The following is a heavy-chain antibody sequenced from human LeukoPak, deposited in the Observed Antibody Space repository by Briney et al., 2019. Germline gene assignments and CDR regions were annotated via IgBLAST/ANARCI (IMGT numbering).Heavy chain of an antibody. CDR2: INTNTGNP. D-gene: IGHD3-10*01. V-gene: IGHV7-4-1*02. CDR1: GYTFTNYA. CDR3: ARGAVLLWFGELYRFDP. J-gene: IGHJ5*02. Sequence: GASVKVSCKASGYTFTNYAMNWVRQAPGQGLEWMGWINTNTGNPTYAQGFTGRFVFSLDTSVSTAYLQISSLKAEDTAVYYCARGAVLLWFGELYRFDPWGQGTLVTVSS.